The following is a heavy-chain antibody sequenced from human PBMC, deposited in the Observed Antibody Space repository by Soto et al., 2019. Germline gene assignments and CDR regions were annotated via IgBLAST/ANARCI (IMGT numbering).Heavy chain of an antibody. CDR2: INAYNGNT. V-gene: IGHV1-18*01. Sequence: QVQLVQSGAEVKKPGASVKVSCKASGYTFTSFGISWVRQAPGQGLEWMGWINAYNGNTNYDHKLQGTVTMTTATSTSTAYLELRSLISDDTAVYYCARDRGAFDIWGQGTMVIVSS. CDR3: ARDRGAFDI. J-gene: IGHJ3*02. CDR1: GYTFTSFG.